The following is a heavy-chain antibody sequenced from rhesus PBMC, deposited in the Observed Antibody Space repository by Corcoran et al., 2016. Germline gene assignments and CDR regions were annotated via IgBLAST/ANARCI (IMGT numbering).Heavy chain of an antibody. Sequence: QVQLQESGPGLVKPSETLSLTCAVSGGSVSSSNWWSWIRQPAGKGLEWIGDISGSSGSTYYNPSRKSRVTISTDTSKNQFSLKLSSVTAADSAVYYCARSYSGSYSVIDYWGQGVLVTVSS. V-gene: IGHV4-65*01. CDR2: ISGSSGST. D-gene: IGHD3-16*01. J-gene: IGHJ4*01. CDR1: GGSVSSSNW. CDR3: ARSYSGSYSVIDY.